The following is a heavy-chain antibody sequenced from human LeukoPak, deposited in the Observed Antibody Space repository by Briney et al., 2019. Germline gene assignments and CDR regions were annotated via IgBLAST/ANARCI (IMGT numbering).Heavy chain of an antibody. Sequence: SSETLSLTCSVSGGSMSTYYWSWIRQPPGKGLEWIGFVYYSGNTNYNPSLKSRTTISIDTSKNQFSLRLRSVTAADTAVYYCARTVPPPVCSFTTCSPTPSFYYYYMDVWGKGTTVTVPS. J-gene: IGHJ6*03. CDR2: VYYSGNT. CDR3: ARTVPPPVCSFTTCSPTPSFYYYYMDV. CDR1: GGSMSTYY. V-gene: IGHV4-59*01. D-gene: IGHD2-2*01.